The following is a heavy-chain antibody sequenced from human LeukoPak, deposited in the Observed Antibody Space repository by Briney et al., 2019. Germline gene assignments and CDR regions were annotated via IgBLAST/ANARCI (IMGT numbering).Heavy chain of an antibody. CDR1: GGSFSGYY. Sequence: SETLSLTCAVYGGSFSGYYWSWIRQPPGKGLEWIGEINHSGSTNYNPSLKSRVTISVDTSKNQSSLKLSSVTAADTAVYYCARGGGLRYFDWLPPDWFDPWGQGTLVTVSS. CDR3: ARGGGLRYFDWLPPDWFDP. V-gene: IGHV4-34*01. CDR2: INHSGST. D-gene: IGHD3-9*01. J-gene: IGHJ5*02.